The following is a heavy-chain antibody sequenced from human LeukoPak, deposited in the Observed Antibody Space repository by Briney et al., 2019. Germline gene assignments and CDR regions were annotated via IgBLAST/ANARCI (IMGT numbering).Heavy chain of an antibody. CDR1: GGSISSHY. J-gene: IGHJ3*02. Sequence: SETLSLTCTVSGGSISSHYRSWIRQPPGKGLEWIGYIYYSGSTNYNPSLKGRVTISVDTSKSQFSLKLSSVTAADTAVYYCARDQEPAASGLAFDIWGQGTMVTVSS. D-gene: IGHD2-2*01. CDR3: ARDQEPAASGLAFDI. CDR2: IYYSGST. V-gene: IGHV4-59*11.